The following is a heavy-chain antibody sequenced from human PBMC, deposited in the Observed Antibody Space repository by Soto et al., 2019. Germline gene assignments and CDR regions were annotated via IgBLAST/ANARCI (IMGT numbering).Heavy chain of an antibody. Sequence: ASVKASCKASGYTFSGYYIHWVRQAPGQGLEWMGWVNPNCGGTNYAQKFQGWVAVTSDTSITTAYMELTRLKSDDTAVYYCSSTLYGGEGRWGMDGCGEGTTVTVSS. CDR3: SSTLYGGEGRWGMDG. CDR2: VNPNCGGT. V-gene: IGHV1-2*04. CDR1: GYTFSGYY. D-gene: IGHD3-10*01. J-gene: IGHJ6*04.